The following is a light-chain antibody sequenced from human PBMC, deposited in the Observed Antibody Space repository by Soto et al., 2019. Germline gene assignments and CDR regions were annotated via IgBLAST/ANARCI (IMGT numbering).Light chain of an antibody. V-gene: IGKV3-15*01. CDR1: QSVRSN. CDR2: GAS. J-gene: IGKJ4*01. CDR3: HHYNIWWR. Sequence: EIVMTQSPATLSVSPGERVTLSCRASQSVRSNLAWYQQKPGQVPRVLIYGASTRAIGIPDRFSGSVSGTEFTLTISSLQSEDFAVYYCHHYNIWWRVGGGTKLEIK.